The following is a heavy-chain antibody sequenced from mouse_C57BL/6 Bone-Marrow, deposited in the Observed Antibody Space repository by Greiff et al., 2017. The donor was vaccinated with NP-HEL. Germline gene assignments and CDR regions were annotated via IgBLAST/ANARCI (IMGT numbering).Heavy chain of an antibody. CDR3: ARWGPSAL. CDR1: GYAFTNYL. D-gene: IGHD1-3*01. CDR2: INPGSGGT. J-gene: IGHJ4*01. V-gene: IGHV1-54*01. Sequence: QVQLQQSGAELVRPGTSVKVSCKASGYAFTNYLIEWVKQRPGQGLEWIGVINPGSGGTNYNEKFKGKATLTADKSSSTAYMQLSSLTSEDSAVYFCARWGPSALRGQGTSVTVSS.